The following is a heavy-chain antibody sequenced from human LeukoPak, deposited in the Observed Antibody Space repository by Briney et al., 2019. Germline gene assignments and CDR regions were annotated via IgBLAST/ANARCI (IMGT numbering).Heavy chain of an antibody. J-gene: IGHJ4*02. CDR3: ARGGDCPDY. CDR2: IFSSGST. CDR1: GGSVSDYY. Sequence: SETLSLTCTVSGGSVSDYYWSWIRQPPGKGLEWIGYIFSSGSTNYNPSLKSRVTMSVDTSRNQFSLRLTSVTAADTAVYYCARGGDCPDYWAQGTLVTVSS. V-gene: IGHV4-59*08. D-gene: IGHD2-21*02.